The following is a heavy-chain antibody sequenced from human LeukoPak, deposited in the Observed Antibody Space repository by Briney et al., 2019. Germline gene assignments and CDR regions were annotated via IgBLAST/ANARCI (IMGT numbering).Heavy chain of an antibody. CDR1: GFTFSNYW. CDR3: AGDGGLERYFDY. J-gene: IGHJ4*02. Sequence: GGSLRLSCAASGFTFSNYWMHWVRQAPGKGLVWVSRINSDGSSTSYADSVKGQVTISRDNAKNTLYLQMDSLRAEDTAVYYCAGDGGLERYFDYWGQGTLVTVSS. CDR2: INSDGSST. D-gene: IGHD1-1*01. V-gene: IGHV3-74*01.